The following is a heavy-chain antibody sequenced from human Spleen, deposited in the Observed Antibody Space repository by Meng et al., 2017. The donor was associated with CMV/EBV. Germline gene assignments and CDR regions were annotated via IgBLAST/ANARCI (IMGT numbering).Heavy chain of an antibody. CDR1: RGSVSSDTFY. CDR2: ISQSGST. CDR3: ARDPAYCSPTTCRRWFDP. J-gene: IGHJ5*02. Sequence: SETLSLTCTVTRGSVSSDTFYWNWIRQPPGKRLEWLGYISQSGSTNYSPPLRSRVTISRDASKNQFSLKLRSVTAADTAVYYCARDPAYCSPTTCRRWFDPWGQGTLVTVSS. V-gene: IGHV4-61*01. D-gene: IGHD2-15*01.